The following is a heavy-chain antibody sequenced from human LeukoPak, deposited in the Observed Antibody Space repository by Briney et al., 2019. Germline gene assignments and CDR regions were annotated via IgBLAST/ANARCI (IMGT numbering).Heavy chain of an antibody. CDR3: ARGGGHLDC. CDR2: IKQDGSDK. J-gene: IGHJ4*02. D-gene: IGHD4-23*01. CDR1: GFIFSSYW. Sequence: AGGSLRLSCAASGFIFSSYWMSWVRQAPGKGLEWMANIKQDGSDKYYLTSVRGRFTISRDNTKNSLFLQMNSLRVEDTAVYYCARGGGHLDCWGQGTLVTVSS. V-gene: IGHV3-7*03.